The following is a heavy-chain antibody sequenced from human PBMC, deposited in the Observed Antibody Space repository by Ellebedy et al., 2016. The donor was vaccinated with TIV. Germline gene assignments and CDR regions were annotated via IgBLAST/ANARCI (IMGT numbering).Heavy chain of an antibody. Sequence: GESLKISCAASGFTISSYWMHWVRPAPGQGLVWVSRINSDGSSTSYADSVKGRFTISRDNAKNTLYLQMNSLSTEDTAVYYCAREPLTTYYYYYYGMDVWGQGTTVTASS. CDR2: INSDGSST. D-gene: IGHD1-14*01. CDR1: GFTISSYW. J-gene: IGHJ6*02. CDR3: AREPLTTYYYYYYGMDV. V-gene: IGHV3-74*01.